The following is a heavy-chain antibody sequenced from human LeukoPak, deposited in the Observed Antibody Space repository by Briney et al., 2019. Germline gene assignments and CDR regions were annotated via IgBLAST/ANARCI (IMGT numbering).Heavy chain of an antibody. V-gene: IGHV4-39*07. Sequence: SETLSLTCTVSGGSISSSSYYWGWIRQPPGKGLEWIGSIYYSGSTYYNPSLKSRVTISVDTSKNQFSLKLSSVTAADTAVYYCARGGSGWGFDYWGQGTLVTVSS. CDR2: IYYSGST. CDR3: ARGGSGWGFDY. CDR1: GGSISSSSYY. J-gene: IGHJ4*02. D-gene: IGHD6-19*01.